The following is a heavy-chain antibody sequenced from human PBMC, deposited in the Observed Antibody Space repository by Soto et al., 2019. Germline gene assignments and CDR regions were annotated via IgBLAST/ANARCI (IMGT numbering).Heavy chain of an antibody. CDR2: ISGSGITT. V-gene: IGHV3-23*01. D-gene: IGHD4-17*01. Sequence: EVQLLESGGGSVQPGGSLRPSCAASGFLFSNYALSWVRQAPGKGPEWVSGISGSGITTYYADSVMGRFTISRDNSKNTVYMQLHSLRAEDTAIYYCVRDISSYGGNWFDPWGQGTLVAVSS. CDR1: GFLFSNYA. CDR3: VRDISSYGGNWFDP. J-gene: IGHJ5*02.